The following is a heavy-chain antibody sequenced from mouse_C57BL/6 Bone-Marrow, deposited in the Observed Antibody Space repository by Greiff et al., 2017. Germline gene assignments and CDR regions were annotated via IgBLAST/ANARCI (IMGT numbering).Heavy chain of an antibody. CDR1: GFTFRDYG. V-gene: IGHV5-17*01. J-gene: IGHJ1*03. Sequence: EVNVVESGGGLVKPGGSLKLSCAASGFTFRDYGMHWVRQAPEKGLEWVAYISSGSSTIYYADTVKGRFTISRDNAKNTLFLQMTSLRSEDTAMYYCARKAYWYFDVWGTGTTVTVSS. CDR3: ARKAYWYFDV. CDR2: ISSGSSTI.